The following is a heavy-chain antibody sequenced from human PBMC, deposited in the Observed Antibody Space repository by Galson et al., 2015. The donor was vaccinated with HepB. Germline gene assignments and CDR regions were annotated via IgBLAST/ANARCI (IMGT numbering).Heavy chain of an antibody. Sequence: SLRLSCAASGFTFSSYGMHWVRRAPGKGLEWVANIKQDGSEKYYVDSVKGRFTISRDNAKNSLYLQMNSLRAEDTAVYYYARDQRGGLEPGFDYWGQGTLVTVSS. J-gene: IGHJ4*02. CDR2: IKQDGSEK. CDR3: ARDQRGGLEPGFDY. CDR1: GFTFSSYG. D-gene: IGHD1-1*01. V-gene: IGHV3-7*01.